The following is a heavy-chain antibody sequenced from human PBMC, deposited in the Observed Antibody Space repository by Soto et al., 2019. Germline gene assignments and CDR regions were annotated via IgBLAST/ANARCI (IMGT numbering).Heavy chain of an antibody. D-gene: IGHD3-22*01. CDR2: IDPRDSQT. V-gene: IGHV5-10-1*01. Sequence: GESLKISCNGSGYIFAGYWITWVRQKPGKGLEWMGRIDPRDSQTYYSPSFRGHVTISATKSITTVFLQWSSLRASDTAMYYCARQIYDSDTGPNFQYYFDSWGQGTPVTVSS. J-gene: IGHJ4*02. CDR3: ARQIYDSDTGPNFQYYFDS. CDR1: GYIFAGYW.